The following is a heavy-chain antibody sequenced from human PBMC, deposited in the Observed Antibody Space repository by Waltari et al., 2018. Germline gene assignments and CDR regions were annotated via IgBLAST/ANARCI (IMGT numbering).Heavy chain of an antibody. Sequence: QVQLHQWGAGQLKPSETLSLTCAVSGESFLGYFWSWVRQSPGKGLEWLGSITYSGSTTYNPALASRLSLSVDTTKKQFSLRLTSVTAADAALCFCARYGEVPPNYFFDYWGRGTLVTVSS. CDR2: ITYSGST. CDR3: ARYGEVPPNYFFDY. V-gene: IGHV4-34*01. D-gene: IGHD2-21*01. CDR1: GESFLGYF. J-gene: IGHJ4*01.